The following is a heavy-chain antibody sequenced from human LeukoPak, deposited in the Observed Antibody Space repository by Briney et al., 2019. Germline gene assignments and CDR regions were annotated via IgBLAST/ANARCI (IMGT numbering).Heavy chain of an antibody. CDR1: GGSIGSNY. CDR3: AKYGNSGWVIDN. D-gene: IGHD6-19*01. J-gene: IGHJ4*02. Sequence: ASETLSLTCTVSGGSIGSNYGTWIRQPPGKGLEYIGYIYYTGGTNYNPSLKSRVTISVDTSKNQFSLKLSSVTAADTAVYFCAKYGNSGWVIDNWGQGTLVTVSS. CDR2: IYYTGGT. V-gene: IGHV4-59*08.